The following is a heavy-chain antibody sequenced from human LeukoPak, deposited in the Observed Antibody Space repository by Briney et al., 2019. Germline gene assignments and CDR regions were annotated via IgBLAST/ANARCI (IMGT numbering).Heavy chain of an antibody. J-gene: IGHJ4*02. CDR1: GYTLTELS. CDR3: ATAFYHFWKGYHY. Sequence: ALVKVSCKVSGYTLTELSMHWVRQAPGKGLEWMGGFDAEDGETIYAQKFQGRVTMTEDTSTDTAYIELSSLRSEDTAGYYCATAFYHFWKGYHYWGQGTLVTVSS. V-gene: IGHV1-24*01. D-gene: IGHD3-3*01. CDR2: FDAEDGET.